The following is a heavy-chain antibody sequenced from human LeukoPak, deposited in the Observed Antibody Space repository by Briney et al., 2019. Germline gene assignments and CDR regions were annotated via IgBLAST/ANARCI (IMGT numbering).Heavy chain of an antibody. CDR1: GFPFSASA. Sequence: GGSLRLSCAASGFPFSASAMTWVRQAPGKGLEWVSHILSTGTTYYADSVRGRFTISRDNSKNTLYLLMTSLRADDTAVYYCAKRGVVIRVILVGFHKEAYYFDSWGQGALVIVSS. V-gene: IGHV3-23*01. J-gene: IGHJ4*02. CDR3: AKRGVVIRVILVGFHKEAYYFDS. CDR2: ILSTGTT. D-gene: IGHD3-22*01.